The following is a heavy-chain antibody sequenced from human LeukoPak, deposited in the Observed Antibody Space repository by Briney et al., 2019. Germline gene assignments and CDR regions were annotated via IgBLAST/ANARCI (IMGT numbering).Heavy chain of an antibody. V-gene: IGHV3-21*01. D-gene: IGHD3-22*01. CDR2: LSSSSSHI. Sequence: GGSLRLSCGASGFTFSSYEMSWVRQAPGKGLEWVSSLSSSSSHIYYADSVKGRFTTSRDNAKDSLYLQMNSLRAEDTAVYYCARENYYETSGLDYWGQGTLVTVSS. CDR3: ARENYYETSGLDY. CDR1: GFTFSSYE. J-gene: IGHJ4*02.